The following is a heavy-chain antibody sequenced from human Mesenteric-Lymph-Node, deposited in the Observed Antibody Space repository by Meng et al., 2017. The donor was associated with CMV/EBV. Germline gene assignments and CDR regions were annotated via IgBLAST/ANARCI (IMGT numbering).Heavy chain of an antibody. D-gene: IGHD6-13*01. J-gene: IGHJ1*01. V-gene: IGHV3-11*01. Sequence: GGSLRLSCIVSGGVVSSSSYHWNWIRQAPGKGLEWVSYISGSGDTIYYPDSVKGRFTISRDNAKNSLYLQMNSLRGEDTAVYYCARGEGRTAPGTSGYFQYWGQGTLVTVSS. CDR3: ARGEGRTAPGTSGYFQY. CDR1: GVVSSSSYH. CDR2: ISGSGDTI.